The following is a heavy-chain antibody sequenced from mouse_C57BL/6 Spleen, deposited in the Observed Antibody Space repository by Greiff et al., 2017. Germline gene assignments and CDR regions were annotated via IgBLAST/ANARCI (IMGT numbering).Heavy chain of an antibody. CDR2: IYPRSGNT. J-gene: IGHJ2*01. CDR3: ASSFITTVVAGDY. D-gene: IGHD1-1*01. CDR1: GYTFTSYG. Sequence: VKLVESGAELARPGASVKLSCKASGYTFTSYGISWVKQRTGQGLEWIGEIYPRSGNTYYNEKFKGKATLTADKSSSTAYMELRSLTSEDSAVYFCASSFITTVVAGDYWGQGTTLTVSS. V-gene: IGHV1-81*01.